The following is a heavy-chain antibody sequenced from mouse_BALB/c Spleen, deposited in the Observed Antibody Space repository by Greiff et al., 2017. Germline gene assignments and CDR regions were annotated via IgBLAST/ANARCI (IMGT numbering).Heavy chain of an antibody. CDR3: ARSYGSSYPVDY. Sequence: EVQRVESGGGLVKPGGSLKLSCAASGFTFSSFGMHWVRQAPEKGLEWVAYISSGSSTIYYADTEKGRFTISRDNPKNTLFLQMTSLRSEDTAMYYCARSYGSSYPVDYWGQGTTLTVSS. J-gene: IGHJ2*01. CDR1: GFTFSSFG. CDR2: ISSGSSTI. D-gene: IGHD1-1*01. V-gene: IGHV5-17*02.